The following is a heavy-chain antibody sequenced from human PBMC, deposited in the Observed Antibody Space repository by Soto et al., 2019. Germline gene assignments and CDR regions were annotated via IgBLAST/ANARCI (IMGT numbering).Heavy chain of an antibody. Sequence: EVQLVESGGGLVKPGGSLRLSCAASGFTFSGYRMNWVRQAPGKGLEWVSSIISSSSYIYYADSVTGRFNFSRDNAKNSLYLQMNSLRAQDTAVSYCARYPRISHESGWFDPWGQGTLVTVSS. V-gene: IGHV3-21*01. CDR3: ARYPRISHESGWFDP. D-gene: IGHD1-20*01. J-gene: IGHJ5*02. CDR2: IISSSSYI. CDR1: GFTFSGYR.